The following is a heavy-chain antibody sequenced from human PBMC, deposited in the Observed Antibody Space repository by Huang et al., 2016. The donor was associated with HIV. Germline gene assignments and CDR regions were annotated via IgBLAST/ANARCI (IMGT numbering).Heavy chain of an antibody. CDR1: GFTFDDYA. Sequence: EVQLVESGGGLVQPGRSLRLSCAASGFTFDDYAFHWVRQAPGKGREWVAGISWNSKSIDYADSVKCRFTISRDNAKNSLYLEMKRLRVEDTALYYCAKDASSGYSSGHSGFKVYFFDFWGQGTLVTVSS. CDR2: ISWNSKSI. CDR3: AKDASSGYSSGHSGFKVYFFDF. J-gene: IGHJ4*02. V-gene: IGHV3-9*01. D-gene: IGHD5-18*01.